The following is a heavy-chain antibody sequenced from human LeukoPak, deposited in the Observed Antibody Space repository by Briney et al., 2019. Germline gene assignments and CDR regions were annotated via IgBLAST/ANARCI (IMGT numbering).Heavy chain of an antibody. CDR1: GGSIGSSTYY. D-gene: IGHD4-23*01. CDR2: IYYSGST. Sequence: SETLSLTCTVSGGSIGSSTYYWSWIRQPPGKGLEWIGYIYYSGSTNYNPSLKSRVTISVDTSKNQFSLKLSSVTAADTAVYYCARESSGTVVMPDAFDIWGQGTMVTVSS. V-gene: IGHV4-61*01. J-gene: IGHJ3*02. CDR3: ARESSGTVVMPDAFDI.